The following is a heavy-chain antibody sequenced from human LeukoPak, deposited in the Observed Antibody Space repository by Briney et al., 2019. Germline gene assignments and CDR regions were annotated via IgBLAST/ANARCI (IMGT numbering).Heavy chain of an antibody. V-gene: IGHV3-7*03. Sequence: PGGSLRLSCAASGVTFSSYWMSWVRQAPGKGLEWVANIKQDGSEKYYVDSVKGRFPISRDNAKNSLYLQMNSLRAEDTAVYYCARVRRGGIVGANRYYFDYWGQGTLVTVSS. CDR2: IKQDGSEK. CDR3: ARVRRGGIVGANRYYFDY. J-gene: IGHJ4*02. D-gene: IGHD1-26*01. CDR1: GVTFSSYW.